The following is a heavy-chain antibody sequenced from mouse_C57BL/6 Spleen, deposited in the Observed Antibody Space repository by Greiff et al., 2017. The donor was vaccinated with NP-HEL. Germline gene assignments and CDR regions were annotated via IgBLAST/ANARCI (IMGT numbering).Heavy chain of an antibody. CDR1: GYTFTSYG. D-gene: IGHD1-3*01. CDR3: ARPHILYWYFDV. Sequence: QVQLQQSGAELARPGASVKLSCKASGYTFTSYGISWVKQRTGQGLEWIGEIYPRSGNTYYNEKFKGKATLTADKSSSTAYMELRSLTSEDSAVYFCARPHILYWYFDVWGTGTTVTVSS. J-gene: IGHJ1*03. CDR2: IYPRSGNT. V-gene: IGHV1-81*01.